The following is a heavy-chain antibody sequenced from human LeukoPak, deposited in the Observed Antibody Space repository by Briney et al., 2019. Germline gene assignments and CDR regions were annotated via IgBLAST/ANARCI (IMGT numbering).Heavy chain of an antibody. J-gene: IGHJ3*02. CDR2: FSPSGST. Sequence: PSETLSLTCTVSGGSISSGDYHWAWIRQPPGKGLEWIGSFSPSGSTYYNPSLKSRVTISADTSKNQFSLRLSSVTAADTAVHYCARLPREDLDAFDIWGQGAMVTVSS. CDR3: ARLPREDLDAFDI. V-gene: IGHV4-39*01. CDR1: GGSISSGDYH.